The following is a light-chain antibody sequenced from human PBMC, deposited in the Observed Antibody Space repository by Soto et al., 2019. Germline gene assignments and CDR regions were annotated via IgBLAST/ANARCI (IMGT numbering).Light chain of an antibody. V-gene: IGLV2-14*01. J-gene: IGLJ2*01. CDR3: SSYIGSGIRV. CDR1: SSDTDTYHY. Sequence: QSALTQPASVSGSPGQSITISCTRTSSDTDTYHYVSWYQQHPGKAPKLIIYEVSTRPSGVSDRFSGSKSGDTASLTISGPQAEDEADYYCSSYIGSGIRVFGGGTKVTVL. CDR2: EVS.